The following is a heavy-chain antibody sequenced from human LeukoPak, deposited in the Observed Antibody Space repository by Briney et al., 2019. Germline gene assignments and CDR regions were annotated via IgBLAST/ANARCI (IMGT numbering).Heavy chain of an antibody. CDR1: GDSINSGSYY. CDR3: ARVGYSSSGNYYNDRGAFDY. CDR2: IYYSGST. D-gene: IGHD3-10*01. Sequence: SQTLSLTCTVSGDSINSGSYYWSWIRQPPGKGLEWIGYIYYSGSTNYNPSLKSRVTISVDTSKNQFSLKLSSVTAADTAVYYCARVGYSSSGNYYNDRGAFDYWGQGTLVTVSS. J-gene: IGHJ4*02. V-gene: IGHV4-61*01.